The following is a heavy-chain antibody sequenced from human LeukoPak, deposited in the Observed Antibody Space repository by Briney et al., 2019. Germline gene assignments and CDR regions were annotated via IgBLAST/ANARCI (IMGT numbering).Heavy chain of an antibody. Sequence: PGGSLRLSCAASGFTFSSYWMSWVRQAPGKGLEWVANIKQDGSEKYYVDSVKGRFTISRDNAKNSLYLQMNSLRADDTAVYYCARLDVLLWFGEPHYFDYWGQGTLVTVSS. CDR1: GFTFSSYW. D-gene: IGHD3-10*01. CDR3: ARLDVLLWFGEPHYFDY. V-gene: IGHV3-7*03. CDR2: IKQDGSEK. J-gene: IGHJ4*02.